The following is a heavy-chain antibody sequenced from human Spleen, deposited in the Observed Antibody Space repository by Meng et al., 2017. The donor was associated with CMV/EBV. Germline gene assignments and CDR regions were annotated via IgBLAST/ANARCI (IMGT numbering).Heavy chain of an antibody. J-gene: IGHJ4*02. CDR2: IYTSGSN. Sequence: QVHLQEACPGRVKPSEPLSLTCTVSGGSISSYYWSWIRQPAGKGLEWIGRIYTSGSNNYNPSLKSRVTMSVDTSKNQFSLKLSSVTAADTAVYYCARDQLIDPLGDFDYWGQGTLVTVSS. CDR1: GGSISSYY. V-gene: IGHV4-4*07. CDR3: ARDQLIDPLGDFDY. D-gene: IGHD1-1*01.